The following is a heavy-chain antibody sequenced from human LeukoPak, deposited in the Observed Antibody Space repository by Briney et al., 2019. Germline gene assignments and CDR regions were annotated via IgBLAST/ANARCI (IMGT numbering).Heavy chain of an antibody. CDR2: INPNSGDT. CDR3: ARANPLYCSSTTCLFDY. CDR1: GYTFTGYY. V-gene: IGHV1-2*02. J-gene: IGHJ4*02. D-gene: IGHD2-2*01. Sequence: ASVKVSCKASGYTFTGYYMHWVRQPPGQGFEWMGWINPNSGDTNYAQKFQGRVTMTRDTSISTAHMELSRLRSDDTAVYYCARANPLYCSSTTCLFDYWGQGTLVTVSS.